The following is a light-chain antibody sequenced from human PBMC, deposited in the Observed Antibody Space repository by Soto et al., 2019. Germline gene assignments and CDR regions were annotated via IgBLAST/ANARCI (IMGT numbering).Light chain of an antibody. CDR2: AAS. CDR3: QQGYNFPRA. CDR1: QGISGW. Sequence: EIQMAQSASSVSASVGDRVTITCRASQGISGWLVWYQQKAGEAAKLLIYAASNLQSGVPSRFGGSGSGTDFTLTIDSLQPEDFATYYCQQGYNFPRACGEGTKVDIK. J-gene: IGKJ4*02. V-gene: IGKV1-12*01.